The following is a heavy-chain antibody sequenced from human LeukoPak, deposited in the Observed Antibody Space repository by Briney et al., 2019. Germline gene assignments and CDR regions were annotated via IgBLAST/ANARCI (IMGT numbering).Heavy chain of an antibody. CDR3: ARVSSGYSRQYYYYYMDV. V-gene: IGHV1-2*06. J-gene: IGHJ6*03. Sequence: ASVKVSCKASGYTFTGYYMHWVRQAPGQGLEWMGRINPNSGGTNYAQKFQGRVTMTRDTSISTAYMQLSRLRSDDTAVYSCARVSSGYSRQYYYYYMDVWGKGTTVTVSS. CDR2: INPNSGGT. CDR1: GYTFTGYY. D-gene: IGHD3-22*01.